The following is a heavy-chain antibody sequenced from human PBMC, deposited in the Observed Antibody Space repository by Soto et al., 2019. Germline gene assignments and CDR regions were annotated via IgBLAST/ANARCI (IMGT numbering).Heavy chain of an antibody. Sequence: TSETLSLTWPVSGCSIGSYSYIWVRPHPGKGLEWIGSVYYTGTTDYNPSLKSRVTISVDTSKTQFSLNLRSVTAADTAVYYCARDLAAVPRAFDYWGRGTLVTGS. J-gene: IGHJ4*02. D-gene: IGHD6-13*01. CDR2: VYYTGTT. V-gene: IGHV4-59*01. CDR3: ARDLAAVPRAFDY. CDR1: GCSIGSYS.